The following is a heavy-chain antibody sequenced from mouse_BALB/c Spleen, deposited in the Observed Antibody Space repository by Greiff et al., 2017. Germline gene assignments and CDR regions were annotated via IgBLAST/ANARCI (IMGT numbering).Heavy chain of an antibody. CDR1: GFSLTSYG. J-gene: IGHJ4*01. D-gene: IGHD2-4*01. CDR2: IWAGGST. V-gene: IGHV2-9*02. Sequence: VQLQESGPGLVAPSQSLSITCTVSGFSLTSYGVHWVRQPPGKGLEWLGVIWAGGSTNYNSALMSRLSISKDNSKSQVFLKMNSLQTDDTAMYYCARDMYDYDYAMDYWGQGTSVTVSS. CDR3: ARDMYDYDYAMDY.